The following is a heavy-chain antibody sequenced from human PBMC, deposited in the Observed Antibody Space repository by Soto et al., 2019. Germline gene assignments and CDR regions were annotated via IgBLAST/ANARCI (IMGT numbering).Heavy chain of an antibody. Sequence: QITLKESGPTLVKPTQTLTLTCTFSGFSLTTSGEGVGWIRQPPGKALEWLALIYSNDDKRYSSSLRTRLTITKDTSEKQVVLTMTNMDPVDTATYFCAHDYINTVQWGFDSWGQGTLVTVSS. V-gene: IGHV2-5*01. CDR2: IYSNDDK. J-gene: IGHJ4*02. CDR1: GFSLTTSGEG. D-gene: IGHD3-22*01. CDR3: AHDYINTVQWGFDS.